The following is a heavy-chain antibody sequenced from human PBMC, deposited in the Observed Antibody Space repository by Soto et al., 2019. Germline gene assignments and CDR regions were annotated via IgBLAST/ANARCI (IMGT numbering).Heavy chain of an antibody. CDR2: ISSTSSTI. Sequence: GGSLRLSCAASGFTFSTYSMNWVRQAPGKGLERVSYISSTSSTIYYADSVKGRFTISRDNAKNSLYLQMNSLRAEDTAVYYCARYPTIMITFGGVERAFDIWGQGTMVTVSS. V-gene: IGHV3-48*01. D-gene: IGHD3-16*01. J-gene: IGHJ3*02. CDR3: ARYPTIMITFGGVERAFDI. CDR1: GFTFSTYS.